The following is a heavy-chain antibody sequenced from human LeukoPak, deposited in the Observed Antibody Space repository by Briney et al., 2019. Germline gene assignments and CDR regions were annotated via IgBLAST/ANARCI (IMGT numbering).Heavy chain of an antibody. D-gene: IGHD4-17*01. Sequence: SETLSLTCTVSGGSLNGYYWGWIRQPPGKGLECIGYIHSSEGTAHNASLKSRLTISLDTSKNQFSLTLSSVTAADTAVYYCARHVYGEGMVVWGKGTTVTISS. V-gene: IGHV4-59*08. J-gene: IGHJ6*04. CDR1: GGSLNGYY. CDR3: ARHVYGEGMVV. CDR2: IHSSEGT.